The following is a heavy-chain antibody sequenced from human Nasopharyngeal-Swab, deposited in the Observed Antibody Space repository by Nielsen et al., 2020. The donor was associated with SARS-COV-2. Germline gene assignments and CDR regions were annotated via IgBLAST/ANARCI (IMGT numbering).Heavy chain of an antibody. CDR2: IYSGGST. V-gene: IGHV3-23*03. J-gene: IGHJ6*02. D-gene: IGHD5-12*01. CDR3: AKDRDSGDDSDDYYHYYGMDV. Sequence: GASLKISCAASGFTSSSYEMNWVRQAPGKGLEWVSVIYSGGSTHYADSVKGRFTIPRDNSKNTVSLQMNSLRAEDTAIYYCAKDRDSGDDSDDYYHYYGMDVWGQGTTVTVFS. CDR1: GFTSSSYE.